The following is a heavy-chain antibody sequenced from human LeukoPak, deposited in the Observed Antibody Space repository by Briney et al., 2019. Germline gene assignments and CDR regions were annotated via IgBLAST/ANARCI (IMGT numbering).Heavy chain of an antibody. CDR2: IYSGGST. CDR1: GFTVSSNY. V-gene: IGHV3-66*02. CDR3: ARDSYYYYYMDV. D-gene: IGHD3-22*01. Sequence: QTGGSLRLSCAASGFTVSSNYMSWVRQAPGKGLEWVSIIYSGGSTYYADSMKGRFTISRDNSKNTLFLQMNSLRAEDTAVYYCARDSYYYYYMDVWGKGTTVTVSS. J-gene: IGHJ6*03.